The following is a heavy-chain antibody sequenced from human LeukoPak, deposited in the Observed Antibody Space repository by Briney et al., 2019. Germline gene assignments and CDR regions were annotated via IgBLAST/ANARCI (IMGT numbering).Heavy chain of an antibody. V-gene: IGHV3-33*08. Sequence: PGGSLRLSCAASGFTYSHYGMHWVRQAPGKGLEWVAVIWSDGTEKYYGDAVKGRFTISRDISRNTLYLQMNSLRGEDTAVYYCASDAERGFDYRNSLKYWGQGTLVTVSS. J-gene: IGHJ4*02. D-gene: IGHD4-11*01. CDR1: GFTYSHYG. CDR3: ASDAERGFDYRNSLKY. CDR2: IWSDGTEK.